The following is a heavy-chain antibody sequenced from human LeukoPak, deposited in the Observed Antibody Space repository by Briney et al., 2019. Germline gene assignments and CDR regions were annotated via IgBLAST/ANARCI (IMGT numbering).Heavy chain of an antibody. CDR2: IYNSATT. V-gene: IGHV4-4*07. D-gene: IGHD3-16*02. Sequence: PSETLSLTCTVSGASIGNNYWSWIREPAGKGLECIGRIYNSATTNYNPSFKGRVTMSLDTPKNQFSLRLTSVTAADTAVYYCARYRFGWFDPWGQGMWVTVSS. CDR1: GASIGNNY. J-gene: IGHJ5*02. CDR3: ARYRFGWFDP.